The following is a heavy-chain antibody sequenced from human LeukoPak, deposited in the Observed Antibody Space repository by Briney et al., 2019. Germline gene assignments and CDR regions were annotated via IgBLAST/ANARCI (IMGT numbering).Heavy chain of an antibody. J-gene: IGHJ3*02. CDR2: ISYDGRNK. CDR1: GFTFSNYG. V-gene: IGHV3-30*03. CDR3: ARGGKWLADAFDI. Sequence: GRSLRLSCAASGFTFSNYGMHWVRQAPGKGLEWVAVISYDGRNKYYADSVKGRFTISRDNSKNTLYLQMNSLRAEDTAVYYCARGGKWLADAFDIWGQGTMVTVSS. D-gene: IGHD6-19*01.